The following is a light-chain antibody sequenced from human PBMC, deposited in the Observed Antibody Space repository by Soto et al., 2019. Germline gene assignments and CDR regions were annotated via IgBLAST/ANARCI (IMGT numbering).Light chain of an antibody. Sequence: QSVLTQPPSASGTPGQRVTISCSGSSSNIGSNYVYWYQQLPGTAPKLLIYRNNQRPSGVPDRFSGSKSGTSASLAISGLRSEDEADYYCAAWDDSLSVVVFGGVNKLTVL. J-gene: IGLJ2*01. CDR3: AAWDDSLSVVV. CDR2: RNN. V-gene: IGLV1-47*01. CDR1: SSNIGSNY.